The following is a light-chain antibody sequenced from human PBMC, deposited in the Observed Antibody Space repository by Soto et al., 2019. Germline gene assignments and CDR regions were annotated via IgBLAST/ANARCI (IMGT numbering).Light chain of an antibody. CDR1: QSVGTY. V-gene: IGKV3-11*01. CDR2: DAS. J-gene: IGKJ5*01. CDR3: QQRSNWPPIT. Sequence: EIVLTQSPATLSFSPVERSTLSFRASQSVGTYLAWYQQKPGQAPRLLIYDASNRAAGVPVGFSGSGSGTDFTLTISSVEPDDFAVYYCQQRSNWPPITFGQGTRLEIK.